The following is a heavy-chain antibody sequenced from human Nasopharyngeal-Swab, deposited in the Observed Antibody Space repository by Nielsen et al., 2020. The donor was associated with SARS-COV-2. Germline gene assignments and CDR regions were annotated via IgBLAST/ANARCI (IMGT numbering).Heavy chain of an antibody. D-gene: IGHD6-19*01. J-gene: IGHJ3*02. CDR3: ARGQWLGGDAFDI. Sequence: GESLKISCAASGFTFSSYSMNWVRQAPGKGLEWVAVIWYDGSNKYYADSVKGRFTISRDNSKNTLYLQMNSLRAEDTAVYYCARGQWLGGDAFDIWGQGTMVTVSS. CDR1: GFTFSSYS. V-gene: IGHV3-33*08. CDR2: IWYDGSNK.